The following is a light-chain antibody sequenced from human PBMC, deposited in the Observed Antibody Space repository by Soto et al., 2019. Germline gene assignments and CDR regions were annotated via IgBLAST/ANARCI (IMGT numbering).Light chain of an antibody. CDR1: SSNIGNNF. V-gene: IGLV1-51*02. CDR2: ENN. J-gene: IGLJ3*02. Sequence: QSVVTQPPSVSAAPGQKVTISCSGSSSNIGNNFVSWYQQLPGTAPKLLIYENNKRPSGIPDRFSGSKSGTSATLGITGLQTGDEADYYCGTWHSSLSILFGGGTQLTVL. CDR3: GTWHSSLSIL.